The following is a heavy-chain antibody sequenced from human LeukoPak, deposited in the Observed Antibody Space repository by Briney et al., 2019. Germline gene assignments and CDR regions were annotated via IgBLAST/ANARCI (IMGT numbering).Heavy chain of an antibody. V-gene: IGHV1-69*13. J-gene: IGHJ4*02. D-gene: IGHD4-17*01. CDR3: ARDFFDYGDYAGLGY. CDR1: GGTFSSYA. CDR2: IIPIFGTA. Sequence: SVKVSCKASGGTFSSYAISWVRQAPGQGLEWMGGIIPIFGTANYAQKFQGRVTITADESTSTAYMELSSLRSEDTAVYYCARDFFDYGDYAGLGYWGQGTLVTVSS.